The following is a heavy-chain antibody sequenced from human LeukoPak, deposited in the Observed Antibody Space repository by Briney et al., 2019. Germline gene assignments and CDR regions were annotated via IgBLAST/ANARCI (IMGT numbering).Heavy chain of an antibody. V-gene: IGHV3-23*01. J-gene: IGHJ4*02. CDR2: VSGNGDST. D-gene: IGHD6-13*01. CDR1: GFTFSSYS. Sequence: GGSLRLSCAASGFTFSSYSMSWVRQAPGKGLEWVSAVSGNGDSTYYADSVKGRFTISRDNSKNTLYLQMSSLRAEDTAVYYCAKASGAAAGAIYVYWGQGTLVTVSS. CDR3: AKASGAAAGAIYVY.